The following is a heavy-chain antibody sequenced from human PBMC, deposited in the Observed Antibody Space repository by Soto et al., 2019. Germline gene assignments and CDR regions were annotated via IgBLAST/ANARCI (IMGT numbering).Heavy chain of an antibody. D-gene: IGHD6-13*01. CDR2: IIPILGIA. CDR1: GGTFSSYT. J-gene: IGHJ1*01. Sequence: QVQLVQSGAEVKKPGSSVKVSCKASGGTFSSYTISWVRQSPGQGLEWMGRIIPILGIANYAQKFQGRVTITADKSTSTAYMELSSLRSEDTAVYYCARALSSWPSSHWGQGTLVTVSS. V-gene: IGHV1-69*02. CDR3: ARALSSWPSSH.